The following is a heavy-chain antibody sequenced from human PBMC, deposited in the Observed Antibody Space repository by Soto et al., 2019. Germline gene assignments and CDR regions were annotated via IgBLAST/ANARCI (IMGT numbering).Heavy chain of an antibody. J-gene: IGHJ5*01. CDR2: IYYTGTT. D-gene: IGHD3-22*01. V-gene: IGHV4-61*05. CDR3: ARLGGFYQSLDS. CDR1: GGSISSSTYY. Sequence: SETLSLTCTVSGGSISSSTYYWSWIRQPPGKGLEWIGYIYYTGTTTYNPSIKSRVTISVDSSKNQFSLNLTSVSAADTAVYYCARLGGFYQSLDSWGQGTLVTVSS.